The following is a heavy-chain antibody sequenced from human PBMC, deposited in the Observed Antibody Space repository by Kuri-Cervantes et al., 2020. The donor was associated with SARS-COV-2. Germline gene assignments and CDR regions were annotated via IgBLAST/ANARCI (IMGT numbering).Heavy chain of an antibody. CDR1: GGSFSGYY. Sequence: SETLSLTCAVYGGSFSGYYWSWIRQPPGKGLEWIGSIYYSGSTYYNPSLKSRVTISVDTSKNQFSLKLSSVTAADTAVYYCARILNSSDWPIDAFDIWGQGTMVTVSS. V-gene: IGHV4-34*01. D-gene: IGHD6-19*01. CDR3: ARILNSSDWPIDAFDI. J-gene: IGHJ3*02. CDR2: IYYSGST.